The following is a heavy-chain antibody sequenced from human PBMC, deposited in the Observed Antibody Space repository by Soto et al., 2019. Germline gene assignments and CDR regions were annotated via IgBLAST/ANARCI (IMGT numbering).Heavy chain of an antibody. V-gene: IGHV1-45*02. CDR2: ITLYNGNT. J-gene: IGHJ4*02. D-gene: IGHD3-22*01. Sequence: ASVKVSCKASGYTFTCCSLHWLQQAPGQGLERMRWITLYNGNTNYAKKFQGRVTITRDMSLRTAYIELSSLRSEDTAVYYCARAPHPRTYDSSGYYYDAYFDYWGQGTLVTVSS. CDR3: ARAPHPRTYDSSGYYYDAYFDY. CDR1: GYTFTCCS.